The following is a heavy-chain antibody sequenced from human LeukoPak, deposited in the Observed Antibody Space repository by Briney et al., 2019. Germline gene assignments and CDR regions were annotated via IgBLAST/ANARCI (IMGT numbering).Heavy chain of an antibody. D-gene: IGHD5-12*01. CDR1: GFTFSTYS. J-gene: IGHJ4*02. CDR2: IYSGGST. Sequence: GGSLRLSCAASGFTFSTYSMNWVRQAPGKGLEWVSVIYSGGSTHYADSVKGRFTISRDNSKNTLYLQMNSLRAEDTAVYYCARWGSVGYSGYDLFDSWGQGTLVTVSS. V-gene: IGHV3-66*01. CDR3: ARWGSVGYSGYDLFDS.